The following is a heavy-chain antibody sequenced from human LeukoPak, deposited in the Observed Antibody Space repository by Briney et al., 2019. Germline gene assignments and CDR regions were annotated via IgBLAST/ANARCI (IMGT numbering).Heavy chain of an antibody. CDR1: GFTLKTYS. CDR2: VSSSSSYI. V-gene: IGHV3-21*01. J-gene: IGHJ6*03. CDR3: ARGLGGWGPYYYMDV. D-gene: IGHD1-26*01. Sequence: GGSLRLSCAASGFTLKTYSMNWVRQAPGKGLEWVSSVSSSSSYIYYADSVKGRFTISRDNAKNSLYLQMNSLRAEDTAVYYCARGLGGWGPYYYMDVWGKGTTVTVSS.